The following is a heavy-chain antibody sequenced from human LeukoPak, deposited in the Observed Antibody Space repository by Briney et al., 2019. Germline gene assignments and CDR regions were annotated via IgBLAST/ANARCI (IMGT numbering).Heavy chain of an antibody. CDR1: GGSISSSSYY. J-gene: IGHJ3*02. V-gene: IGHV4-39*01. Sequence: SETLSLTCTVSGGSISSSSYYWGWIRQPPGKGLEWIGSIYYSGSTYYNPSLKSRVTISVDTSKNQFSLKLSSVTAADTAVYYCARGYYDSSGYSSREDAFDIWGQGTMVTVSS. D-gene: IGHD3-22*01. CDR2: IYYSGST. CDR3: ARGYYDSSGYSSREDAFDI.